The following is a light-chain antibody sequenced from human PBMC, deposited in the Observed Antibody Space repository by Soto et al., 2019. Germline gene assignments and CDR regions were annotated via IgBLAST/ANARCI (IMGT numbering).Light chain of an antibody. CDR2: GAS. J-gene: IGKJ1*01. V-gene: IGKV1D-13*01. Sequence: AIQLTQSPSSLSASVGDRVTITRRASQGISSALAWYQQKPGKAPKLLIYGASSLESGVPSRFSGSGSGTDFTLIISSLQPGDFATYYCQQCNNYPWTFGQGTKVEIK. CDR3: QQCNNYPWT. CDR1: QGISSA.